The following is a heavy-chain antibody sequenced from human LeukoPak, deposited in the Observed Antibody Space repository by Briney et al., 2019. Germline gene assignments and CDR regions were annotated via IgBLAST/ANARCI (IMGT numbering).Heavy chain of an antibody. Sequence: SETLSLTCTVSGGSISSYYWSWTRQPAGKGLEWIGRIYTSGSTNYNPSLKSRVTMSVDTSKNQFSLKLSSVTAADTAVYYCARIGGTGTMEYDAFDIWGQGTMVTVSS. CDR3: ARIGGTGTMEYDAFDI. V-gene: IGHV4-4*07. CDR2: IYTSGST. D-gene: IGHD1-7*01. CDR1: GGSISSYY. J-gene: IGHJ3*02.